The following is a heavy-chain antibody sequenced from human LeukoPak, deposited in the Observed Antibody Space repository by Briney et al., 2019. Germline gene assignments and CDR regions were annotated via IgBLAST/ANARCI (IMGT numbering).Heavy chain of an antibody. J-gene: IGHJ4*02. CDR3: AARRGSRRFFDY. CDR1: GFTFSSYA. Sequence: GGSLRLSCAASGFTFSSYAMSWVRQAPGKGLEWLSTISSSGGSTYYADSVKGRFTISRDNSKNTLYLQMNSLRAEDTAVYYCAARRGSRRFFDYWGQGTLVTVSS. CDR2: ISSSGGST. V-gene: IGHV3-23*01. D-gene: IGHD3-3*01.